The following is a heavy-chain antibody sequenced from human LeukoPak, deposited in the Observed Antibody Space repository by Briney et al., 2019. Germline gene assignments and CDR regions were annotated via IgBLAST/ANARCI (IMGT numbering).Heavy chain of an antibody. Sequence: GRTLVKLTQTLTLTCTFSGFSLSTREVGVCWIRQPPGKALEGLALIYWNDDKRYSPSLKSRLTITKDTSKNQVDLTTTNKHPVDTATYYCAHRGGKYSSSWCPKVEPFDYWGQGTLVTVSS. V-gene: IGHV2-5*01. J-gene: IGHJ4*02. D-gene: IGHD6-13*01. CDR2: IYWNDDK. CDR3: AHRGGKYSSSWCPKVEPFDY. CDR1: GFSLSTREVG.